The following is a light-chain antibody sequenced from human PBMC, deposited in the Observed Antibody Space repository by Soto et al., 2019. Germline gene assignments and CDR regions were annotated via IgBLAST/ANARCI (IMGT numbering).Light chain of an antibody. CDR3: QQRSNWPIT. V-gene: IGKV3-11*01. CDR1: QSVSDY. Sequence: ELVLTKSPATLSLSPGERAPLSCRASQSVSDYLAWYQQKPGQATRLLIYDASNRATGIPPRFGGSGSGTDFTLSISSLEPEDFAVYYCQQRSNWPITFGQGPRLKL. CDR2: DAS. J-gene: IGKJ5*01.